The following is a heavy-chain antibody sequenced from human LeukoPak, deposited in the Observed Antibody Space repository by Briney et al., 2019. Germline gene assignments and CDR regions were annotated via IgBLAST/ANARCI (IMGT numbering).Heavy chain of an antibody. J-gene: IGHJ4*02. V-gene: IGHV3-9*01. CDR2: ISWNSGSI. CDR3: ARSPRFTIFGVVIKAKNEYYFDY. CDR1: GFTFDDYA. Sequence: GGSLRLSCAASGFTFDDYAMHWVRQAPGKGLEWVSGISWNSGSIGYADSVKGRFTISRDNAKTSLYLQMNSLRAEDTAVYYCARSPRFTIFGVVIKAKNEYYFDYWGQGTLVTVSS. D-gene: IGHD3-3*01.